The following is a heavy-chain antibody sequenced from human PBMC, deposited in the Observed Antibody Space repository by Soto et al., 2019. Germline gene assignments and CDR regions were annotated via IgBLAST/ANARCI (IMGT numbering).Heavy chain of an antibody. CDR3: AREGGIVGATAADY. CDR1: GGSISSGGYY. Sequence: QVQLQESGPGLVKPSQTLSLTCTVSGGSISSGGYYWSWIRQHPGKGLEWIGYIYYSGSTYYNPSPKSRVTIXVXTXXNQFSLELSSVTAADTAVYYCAREGGIVGATAADYWGQGTLVTVSS. CDR2: IYYSGST. J-gene: IGHJ4*02. V-gene: IGHV4-31*03. D-gene: IGHD1-26*01.